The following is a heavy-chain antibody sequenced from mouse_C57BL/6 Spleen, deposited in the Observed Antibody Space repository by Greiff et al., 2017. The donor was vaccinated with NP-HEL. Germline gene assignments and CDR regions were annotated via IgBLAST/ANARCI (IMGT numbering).Heavy chain of an antibody. CDR2: INPSSGYT. Sequence: QVHVKQSGAELAKPGASVKLSCKASGYTFTSYWMHWVKQRPGQGLEWIGYINPSSGYTKYNQKFKDKATLTADKSSSTAYMQLSSLTYEDSAVYYCARRDYGSPYYFDYWGQGTTLTVSS. D-gene: IGHD1-1*01. CDR1: GYTFTSYW. J-gene: IGHJ2*01. CDR3: ARRDYGSPYYFDY. V-gene: IGHV1-7*01.